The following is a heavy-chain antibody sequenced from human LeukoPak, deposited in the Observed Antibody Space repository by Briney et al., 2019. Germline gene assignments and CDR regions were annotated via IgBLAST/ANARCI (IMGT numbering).Heavy chain of an antibody. CDR3: ARDNHYYMDV. Sequence: GRSLRLSCAASGFTFSSYAMHWVRQAPGKGLEWVAVISYDGSNKYSADSVKGRFTISRDNSTNTLYLQMNSLRAEDTAVYYCARDNHYYMDVWGKGTTVTVSS. CDR2: ISYDGSNK. V-gene: IGHV3-30*04. CDR1: GFTFSSYA. J-gene: IGHJ6*03. D-gene: IGHD1-14*01.